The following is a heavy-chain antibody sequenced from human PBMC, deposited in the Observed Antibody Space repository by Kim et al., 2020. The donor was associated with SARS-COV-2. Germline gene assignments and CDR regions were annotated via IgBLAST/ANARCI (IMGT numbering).Heavy chain of an antibody. CDR1: GGTFSSYA. CDR3: ASIMGYCSSTSCYDNYYYYGMDV. J-gene: IGHJ6*02. CDR2: IIPIFGTA. Sequence: SVKVSCKASGGTFSSYAISWVRQAPGQGLEWMGGIIPIFGTANYAQKFQGRVTITADESTSTAYMELSSLRSEDTAVYYCASIMGYCSSTSCYDNYYYYGMDVWGQGTTVTVSS. D-gene: IGHD2-2*01. V-gene: IGHV1-69*13.